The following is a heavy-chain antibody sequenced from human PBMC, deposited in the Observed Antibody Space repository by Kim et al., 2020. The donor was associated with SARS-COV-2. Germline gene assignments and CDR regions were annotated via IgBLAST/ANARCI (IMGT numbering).Heavy chain of an antibody. Sequence: YNPSLKSRVTISVDTSKNQFSLKLSSVTAADTAVYYCARKETVTTYYFDYWGQGTLVTVSS. D-gene: IGHD4-17*01. CDR3: ARKETVTTYYFDY. J-gene: IGHJ4*02. V-gene: IGHV4-39*01.